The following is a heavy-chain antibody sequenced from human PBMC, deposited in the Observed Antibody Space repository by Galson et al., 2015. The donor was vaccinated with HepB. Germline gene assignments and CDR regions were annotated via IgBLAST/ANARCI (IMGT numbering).Heavy chain of an antibody. CDR2: ITSGGGLS. Sequence: SLRLSCAASGFTFSETYMTWIRQAPGKGLEWVSYITSGGGLSYYADSMEGRSTTSRDTAKNSVYQQINSLRAEDTAVYYCASRGFYGSLDNWGQGTLVTVSS. CDR1: GFTFSETY. CDR3: ASRGFYGSLDN. J-gene: IGHJ4*02. V-gene: IGHV3-11*01. D-gene: IGHD6-25*01.